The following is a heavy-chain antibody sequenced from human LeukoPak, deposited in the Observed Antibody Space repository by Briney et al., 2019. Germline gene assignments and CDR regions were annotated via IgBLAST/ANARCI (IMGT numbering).Heavy chain of an antibody. J-gene: IGHJ4*02. CDR3: ARGRGSFDY. D-gene: IGHD3-16*01. CDR1: GYSISSGYY. CDR2: IYYSGST. Sequence: SETLSLTCTVSGYSISSGYYWGWIRQPPGKGLEWIGYIYYSGSTNYNPSLKSRVTISVDTSKNQFSLKLSSVTAADTAVYYCARGRGSFDYWGQGTLVTVSS. V-gene: IGHV4-38-2*02.